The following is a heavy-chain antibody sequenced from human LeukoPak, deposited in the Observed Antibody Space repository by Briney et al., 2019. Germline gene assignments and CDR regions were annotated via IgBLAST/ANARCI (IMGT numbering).Heavy chain of an antibody. D-gene: IGHD5-12*01. CDR1: GFTFSSYE. J-gene: IGHJ4*02. V-gene: IGHV3-48*03. Sequence: GGSLGLSCAASGFTFSSYEMNWVRQAPGKGLEWVSYISSSGSTIYYADSVKGRFTISRDNAKNSLYLQMNSLRAEDTAVYYCASGLGNFDYWGQGTLVTVSS. CDR2: ISSSGSTI. CDR3: ASGLGNFDY.